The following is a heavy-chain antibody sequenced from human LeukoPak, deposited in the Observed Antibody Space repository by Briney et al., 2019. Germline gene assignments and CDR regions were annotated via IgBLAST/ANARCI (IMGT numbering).Heavy chain of an antibody. CDR2: TSSTGSYI. V-gene: IGHV3-21*01. D-gene: IGHD6-13*01. CDR1: GFTFSSYS. J-gene: IGHJ4*02. CDR3: ATVGGSRWYGFSDY. Sequence: PGGSLRLSCAASGFTFSSYSMNWVRQAPGKGLEWVSSTSSTGSYISYADSVKGRFTISRDNAKNSLYLQMNSLRAEDTAVYYCATVGGSRWYGFSDYWGQGTLVTVSS.